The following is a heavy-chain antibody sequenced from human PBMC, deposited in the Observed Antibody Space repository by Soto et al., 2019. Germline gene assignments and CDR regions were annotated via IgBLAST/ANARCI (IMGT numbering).Heavy chain of an antibody. V-gene: IGHV5-51*01. CDR2: IYPGDSDT. J-gene: IGHJ6*02. D-gene: IGHD3-9*01. CDR1: GYSFTSYW. Sequence: ESRTISYKGSGYSFTSYWIGLVRQMPGKGLEWMGIIYPGDSDTRYSPSFQGQVTISADKSISTAYLQWSSLKASDTAMYYCARQRDRDYDILTGYYYYYGMDVWGQGTTVTVSS. CDR3: ARQRDRDYDILTGYYYYYGMDV.